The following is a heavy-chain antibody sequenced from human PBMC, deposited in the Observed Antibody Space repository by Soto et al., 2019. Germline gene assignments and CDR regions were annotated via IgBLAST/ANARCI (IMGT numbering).Heavy chain of an antibody. V-gene: IGHV5-51*01. J-gene: IGHJ4*02. CDR3: ARLDSGPYNFDY. CDR2: IYPTDSDT. CDR1: GYSFTSYW. Sequence: PGGSLKISCQASGYSFTSYWIGRVRQLPGKGLEYMGIIYPTDSDTRYSQSFQGQVTMSADKSITTAYLQWSSLKASDTAIYYCARLDSGPYNFDYWGRGTLVT. D-gene: IGHD1-26*01.